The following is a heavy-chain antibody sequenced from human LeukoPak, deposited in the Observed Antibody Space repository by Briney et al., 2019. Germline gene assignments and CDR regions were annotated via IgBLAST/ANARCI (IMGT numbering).Heavy chain of an antibody. CDR2: INPNSGGT. Sequence: ASGKVSCKASGDTFTGYYMHWVRQAPGQGLEWMGRINPNSGGTNYAQKFQGRVTMTRDTSISTAYMELSRLRSDDTAVYYCALITGGYYYSYFDYWGQGTLVTVSS. CDR1: GDTFTGYY. D-gene: IGHD3-22*01. CDR3: ALITGGYYYSYFDY. V-gene: IGHV1-2*06. J-gene: IGHJ4*02.